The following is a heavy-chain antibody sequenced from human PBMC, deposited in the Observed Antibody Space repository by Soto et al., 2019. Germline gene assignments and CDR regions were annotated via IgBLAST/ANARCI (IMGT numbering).Heavy chain of an antibody. D-gene: IGHD3-22*01. CDR3: ARLQIYDSRAAPTPIFHP. CDR2: IYYNGNT. Sequence: QLQESGPGLVKPSETLSLTCTVSGGSFTSTNYFWGWIRQPPGKGLEWIGYIYYNGNTFYSQSLKSRVTMSVDTSMRQFSLDLSSVTAADTAMYYCARLQIYDSRAAPTPIFHPWGLGAMVTVSS. CDR1: GGSFTSTNYF. V-gene: IGHV4-39*01. J-gene: IGHJ1*01.